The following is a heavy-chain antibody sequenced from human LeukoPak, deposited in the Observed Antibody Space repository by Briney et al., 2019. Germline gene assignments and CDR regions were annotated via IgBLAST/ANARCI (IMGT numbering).Heavy chain of an antibody. D-gene: IGHD4-17*01. CDR2: ISHDGNNK. CDR1: GFPFSDYG. V-gene: IGHV3-30*03. Sequence: GGSLRLSCAASGFPFSDYGMYWVRQAPGKGLEWLAVISHDGNNKYYADSVKGRITISRDNSMNMLYLQMNSLRAEDTAVYYCTTPPVPYGDYVLDYWGQGTLVTVSS. CDR3: TTPPVPYGDYVLDY. J-gene: IGHJ4*02.